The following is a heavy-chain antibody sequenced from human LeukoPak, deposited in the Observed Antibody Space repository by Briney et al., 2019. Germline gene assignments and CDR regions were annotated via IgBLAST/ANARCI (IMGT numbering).Heavy chain of an antibody. Sequence: ASVKVSCKASGYTFTGYYMHWVRQAPGQGLEWMGWINPNSGGTNYAQKFQGRVTMTRDTSTSTVYMELSSLRSEDTAVYYCARDSIPSSAIFGVVISKTNNWFDPWGQGTLVTVSS. CDR1: GYTFTGYY. CDR2: INPNSGGT. D-gene: IGHD3-3*01. J-gene: IGHJ5*02. V-gene: IGHV1-2*02. CDR3: ARDSIPSSAIFGVVISKTNNWFDP.